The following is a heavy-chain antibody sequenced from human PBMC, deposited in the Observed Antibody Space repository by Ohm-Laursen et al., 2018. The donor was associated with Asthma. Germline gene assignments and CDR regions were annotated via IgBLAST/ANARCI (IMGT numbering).Heavy chain of an antibody. V-gene: IGHV4-30-4*01. D-gene: IGHD2-15*01. Sequence: TLSLTCTVSGGSISSGDYYWSWIRQPPGKGLEWIGYIYYSGSTYYNPSLKSRVTISVDTSKNQFSLKLSSVTAADTAVYYCARGLTPNAFDIWGQGTMVTVSS. CDR3: ARGLTPNAFDI. J-gene: IGHJ3*02. CDR1: GGSISSGDYY. CDR2: IYYSGST.